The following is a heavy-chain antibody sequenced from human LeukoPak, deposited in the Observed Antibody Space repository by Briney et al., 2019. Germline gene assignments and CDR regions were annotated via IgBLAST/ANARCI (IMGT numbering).Heavy chain of an antibody. Sequence: SETLSLTCDVSGGSISTYYWSWIRQPPGKGLEWIGYNYNSGTTNYNPSLRSRVTVSVDRSKSQFSLRLTSVTAADTAVYYCARERASAGPHFDHWGRGILVTVSS. CDR1: GGSISTYY. J-gene: IGHJ4*02. V-gene: IGHV4-59*01. CDR2: NYNSGTT. CDR3: ARERASAGPHFDH. D-gene: IGHD6-13*01.